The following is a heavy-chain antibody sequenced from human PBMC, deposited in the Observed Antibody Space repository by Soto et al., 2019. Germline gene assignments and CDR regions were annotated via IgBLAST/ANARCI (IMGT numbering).Heavy chain of an antibody. J-gene: IGHJ6*02. D-gene: IGHD1-26*01. V-gene: IGHV3-30-3*01. CDR2: ISTDGTEK. CDR1: GFTFSSYV. CDR3: AKDEVGAVYYYYYGMDV. Sequence: GGSLRLSCVASGFTFSSYVIHWVRQAPGKGLEWVALISTDGTEKHYPGSVRGRFTISRDNSKNTLYLQMNSLRAEDTAVYYCAKDEVGAVYYYYYGMDVWGQGTTVTVSS.